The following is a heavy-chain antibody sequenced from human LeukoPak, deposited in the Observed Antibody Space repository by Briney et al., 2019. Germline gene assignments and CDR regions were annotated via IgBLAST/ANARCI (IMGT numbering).Heavy chain of an antibody. J-gene: IGHJ5*02. CDR1: GGSISTSITPTY. D-gene: IGHD3-10*01. CDR2: IHYSGTT. V-gene: IGHV4-39*01. CDR3: ARQSLGPSRSGTSNIWFDP. Sequence: PSETLSLTCTVSGGSISTSITPTYWNWVRQPPGKGLEWIGSIHYSGTTYYNPSLESRATISVDTSKNQFSVKLTSVTAADTAVYYCARQSLGPSRSGTSNIWFDPWGQGTLVTVSS.